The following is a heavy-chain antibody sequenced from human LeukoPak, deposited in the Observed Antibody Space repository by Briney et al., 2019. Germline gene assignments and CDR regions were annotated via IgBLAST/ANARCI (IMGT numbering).Heavy chain of an antibody. D-gene: IGHD5-12*01. CDR3: ARVGYSGWNLEY. CDR1: GFTFSSYG. Sequence: GGSLRLSCAASGFTFSSYGMHWVRQAPGKGLEWVAFIRYDGSNKYYADSVKGRFTISRDNAKNSLYVQMNSLRDEDTAVYYCARVGYSGWNLEYWGQGTLVTVSS. CDR2: IRYDGSNK. J-gene: IGHJ4*02. V-gene: IGHV3-30*02.